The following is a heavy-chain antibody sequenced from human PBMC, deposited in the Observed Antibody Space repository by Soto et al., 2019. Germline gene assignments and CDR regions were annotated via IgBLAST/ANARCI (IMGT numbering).Heavy chain of an antibody. CDR2: ISYDGSNK. J-gene: IGHJ3*02. V-gene: IGHV3-30*18. D-gene: IGHD3-10*01. CDR3: AKDSRFGELFDAFDI. CDR1: GFTFSSYG. Sequence: ESGGGVVQPGRSLRLSCAASGFTFSSYGMHWVRQAPGKGLEWVAVISYDGSNKYYADSVKGRFTISRDNSKNTLYLQMNSLRAEDTAVYYCAKDSRFGELFDAFDIWGQGTMVTVSS.